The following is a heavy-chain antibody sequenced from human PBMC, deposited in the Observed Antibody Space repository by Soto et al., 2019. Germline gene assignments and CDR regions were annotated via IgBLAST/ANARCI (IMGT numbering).Heavy chain of an antibody. CDR2: ISYDGSNK. D-gene: IGHD1-26*01. V-gene: IGHV3-30*03. CDR3: ARDPDAEYSGNYHTPRSLDS. J-gene: IGHJ4*02. Sequence: GSLRLSCAASGFTFSSYGMHWVRQAPGKGLEWVAVISYDGSNKYYADSVKGRFTISRDNSKNTLYLQMNGLRAEDTALYYCARDPDAEYSGNYHTPRSLDSWGQGTQVTVSS. CDR1: GFTFSSYG.